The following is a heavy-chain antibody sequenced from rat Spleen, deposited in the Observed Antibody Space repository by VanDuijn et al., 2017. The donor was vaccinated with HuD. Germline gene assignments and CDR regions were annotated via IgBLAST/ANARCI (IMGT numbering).Heavy chain of an antibody. D-gene: IGHD1-12*02. Sequence: EVQLVESGGGLVQPGRSLKLSCAASGFTSSNYYMAWVRQAPTKGLEWVAYISTGGDNTYYRDSVKGRFTISRDNAKSTLYLQLDSLRSEDTATYYCATDTFYDGSYYPGGFDYWGQGVMVTVSS. CDR3: ATDTFYDGSYYPGGFDY. V-gene: IGHV5-27*01. CDR1: GFTSSNYY. CDR2: ISTGGDNT. J-gene: IGHJ2*01.